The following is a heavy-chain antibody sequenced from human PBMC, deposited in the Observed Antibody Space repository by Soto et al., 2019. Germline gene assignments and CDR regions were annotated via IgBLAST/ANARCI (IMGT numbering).Heavy chain of an antibody. V-gene: IGHV1-18*01. CDR2: ISAGNGNT. D-gene: IGHD1-26*01. Sequence: ASVKVSCKASGYTFTTYGISWVRQAPGQGLEWMGWISAGNGNTNYAEHFQGRVTITTDASAGTVYMQLSSLTSEDTAVYYCARDDSGFSGSHYIDYFNYWGQGARVTVSS. J-gene: IGHJ4*02. CDR1: GYTFTTYG. CDR3: ARDDSGFSGSHYIDYFNY.